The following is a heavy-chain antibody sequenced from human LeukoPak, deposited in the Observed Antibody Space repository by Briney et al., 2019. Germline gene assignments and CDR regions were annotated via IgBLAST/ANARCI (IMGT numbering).Heavy chain of an antibody. Sequence: GGSLRLSCAASGFTFSDYYMSWIRQAPGKGLEWVSHISSSGSTIYYADSVKGRFTISRDNAKNSLYLQMNSLRAEDTAVYYCARTRYNWNAIDYWGQGTLVTVSS. CDR1: GFTFSDYY. D-gene: IGHD1-20*01. CDR2: ISSSGSTI. CDR3: ARTRYNWNAIDY. J-gene: IGHJ4*02. V-gene: IGHV3-11*01.